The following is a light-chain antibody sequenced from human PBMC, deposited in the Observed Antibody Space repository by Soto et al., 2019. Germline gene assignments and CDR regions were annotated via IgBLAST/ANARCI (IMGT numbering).Light chain of an antibody. V-gene: IGKV1-6*01. J-gene: IGKJ1*01. Sequence: AIQLTQSPSSLSASVGDRVTITCRASQGIRNDLGWYQQKPGKAPKLLIYAASSLQSGVPSRFSGSGSGTDFALTISSLQPEDFATYYCQQSYNVRSWTFGQGTKVDIK. CDR1: QGIRND. CDR3: QQSYNVRSWT. CDR2: AAS.